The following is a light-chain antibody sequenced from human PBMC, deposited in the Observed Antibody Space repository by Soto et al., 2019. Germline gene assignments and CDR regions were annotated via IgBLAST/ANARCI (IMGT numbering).Light chain of an antibody. CDR3: QQYAGSPRT. V-gene: IGKV3-20*01. J-gene: IGKJ1*01. Sequence: EIVLTQSPGTLSLSPGEGATLFCRASQTITTSQLAWYQQKPGQAPRVLIFGASNRATGIPDRFSGSGSGTDFTLTISRLEPEDFAMYYCQQYAGSPRTFGQGTTVVIK. CDR2: GAS. CDR1: QTITTSQ.